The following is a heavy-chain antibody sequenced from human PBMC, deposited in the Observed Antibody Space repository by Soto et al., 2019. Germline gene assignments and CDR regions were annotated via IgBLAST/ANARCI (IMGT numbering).Heavy chain of an antibody. V-gene: IGHV3-7*03. Sequence: EVQLVESGGGLVQPGGSLRLSCAASGFTFRNYWMSWVRQAPGKGLEWVLSIKHDGSETYSVDSVRGRFTSSRDNAENSVDLQMHSRRADDTAVYFCAKGYGYYFDSWGQGTQVTVSS. CDR2: IKHDGSET. CDR3: AKGYGYYFDS. J-gene: IGHJ4*02. D-gene: IGHD5-18*01. CDR1: GFTFRNYW.